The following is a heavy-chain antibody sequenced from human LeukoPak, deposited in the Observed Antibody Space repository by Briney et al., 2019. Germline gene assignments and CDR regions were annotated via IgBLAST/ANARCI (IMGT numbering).Heavy chain of an antibody. J-gene: IGHJ6*02. D-gene: IGHD3-3*01. V-gene: IGHV3-11*06. CDR3: ARDVYPDNDFWRRYGMDV. CDR2: ISNCLSYT. CDR1: GFTYSDYY. Sequence: KSGGSLTLSCAASGFTYSDYYMRWLRQATGKGREWVSYISNCLSYTNYAGSVKGRITIYRDNAKNSLYLQMNSLRADDTAVYYCARDVYPDNDFWRRYGMDVWGQGATVTVSS.